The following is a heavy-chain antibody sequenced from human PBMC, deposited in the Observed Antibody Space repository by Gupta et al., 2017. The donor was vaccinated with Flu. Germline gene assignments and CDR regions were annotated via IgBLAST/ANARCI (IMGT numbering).Heavy chain of an antibody. Sequence: EVQLVQSGAEVKKPGATVKISCKASGYTFTDSYMNWVRQAPGKGLEWMGLVDPRDGGTIYAEKFQGRVTITADTSTDTAYMELSSVRSEDTAVYYCEADPTVWGQGTLITVSS. CDR1: GYTFTDSY. V-gene: IGHV1-69-2*01. D-gene: IGHD4-17*01. J-gene: IGHJ4*02. CDR2: VDPRDGGT. CDR3: EADPTV.